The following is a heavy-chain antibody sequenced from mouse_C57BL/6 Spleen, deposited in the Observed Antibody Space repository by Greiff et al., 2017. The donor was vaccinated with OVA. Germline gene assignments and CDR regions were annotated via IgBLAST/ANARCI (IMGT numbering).Heavy chain of an antibody. CDR2: ISSGGSYT. D-gene: IGHD2-12*01. Sequence: EVKLVESGGDLVKPGGSLKLSCAASGFTFSSYGMSWVRQTPDKRLEWVATISSGGSYTYYPDSVKGRFTISRDNAKNTLYLQMSSLKSEDTAMYCCASVVTSYAMDYWGQGTSVTVSS. V-gene: IGHV5-6*01. J-gene: IGHJ4*01. CDR3: ASVVTSYAMDY. CDR1: GFTFSSYG.